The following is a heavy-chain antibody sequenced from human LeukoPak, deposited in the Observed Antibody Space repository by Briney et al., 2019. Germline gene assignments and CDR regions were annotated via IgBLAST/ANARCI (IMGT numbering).Heavy chain of an antibody. V-gene: IGHV3-33*01. CDR3: ATYSGSPVGY. CDR1: GFTFSDYT. D-gene: IGHD1-26*01. CDR2: IWYDGSNK. Sequence: EGSLRLSCAASGFTFSDYTIHWVRQAPGKGLERVAVIWYDGSNKYYADSVKGRFTISRDNSKNTLYLQMNRLRDEDTAMYYCATYSGSPVGYCGQGTLVTVCS. J-gene: IGHJ4*02.